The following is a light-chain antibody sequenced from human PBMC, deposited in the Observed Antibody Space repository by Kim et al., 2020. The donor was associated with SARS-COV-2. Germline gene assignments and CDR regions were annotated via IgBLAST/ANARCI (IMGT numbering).Light chain of an antibody. J-gene: IGKJ2*01. Sequence: SASVGGTVTITCRASRGISNYLAWFRQKPGKAPESLIYEASTLQRGVPSRCQGSGSGTEFTRTINSLQPDDFATYYCHQYDSYPHAFGQWTKLEI. CDR3: HQYDSYPHA. V-gene: IGKV1-16*01. CDR2: EAS. CDR1: RGISNY.